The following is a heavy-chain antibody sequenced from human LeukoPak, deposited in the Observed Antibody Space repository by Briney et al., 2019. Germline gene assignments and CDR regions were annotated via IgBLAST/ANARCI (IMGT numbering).Heavy chain of an antibody. D-gene: IGHD6-13*01. CDR3: ARHTPSGYLAAAGTDWYFDL. CDR1: GDSINSGSYY. V-gene: IGHV4-61*05. Sequence: PSETLSLTCTVSGDSINSGSYYWDWIRQPPGKGLEWIGYIYYSGSTNYNPSLKSRVTISVDTSKNQFSLKLSSVTAADTAVYYCARHTPSGYLAAAGTDWYFDLWGRGTLVTVSS. J-gene: IGHJ2*01. CDR2: IYYSGST.